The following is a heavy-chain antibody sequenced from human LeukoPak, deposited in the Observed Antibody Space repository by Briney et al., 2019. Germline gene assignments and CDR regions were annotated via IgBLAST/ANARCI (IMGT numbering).Heavy chain of an antibody. J-gene: IGHJ4*02. D-gene: IGHD5-18*01. Sequence: GASVKVSCKASGYTFSSYGISWVRQAPGQGLEWMGWINTYNGNTNYAQKLQGRVTMTTDTSTSTAYMELRSLRSDATAVYYCARERGGYSYGDYWGQGTLVTVSS. V-gene: IGHV1-18*01. CDR2: INTYNGNT. CDR1: GYTFSSYG. CDR3: ARERGGYSYGDY.